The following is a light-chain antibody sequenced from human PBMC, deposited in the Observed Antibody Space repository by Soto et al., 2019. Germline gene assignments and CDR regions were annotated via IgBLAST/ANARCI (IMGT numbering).Light chain of an antibody. CDR2: DAY. Sequence: DIQMTQSPSYLSATVGDGVTITCRASQTIGKYLNWYQQQPGKVPKLLIYDAYYLQSGVTSRFSGSESGTDFTLNISDLRPEDFATYYCQPSFSIPFTVGPGTKVDIK. V-gene: IGKV1-39*01. CDR1: QTIGKY. CDR3: QPSFSIPFT. J-gene: IGKJ3*01.